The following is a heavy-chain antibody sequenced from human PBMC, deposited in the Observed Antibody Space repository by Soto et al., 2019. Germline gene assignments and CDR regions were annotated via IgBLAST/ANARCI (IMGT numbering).Heavy chain of an antibody. CDR1: GYTFSSYD. V-gene: IGHV1-8*01. Sequence: QVQLVQSGAEVKKPGASVKVSCKASGYTFSSYDINWVRQATGQGLEWMGWMNPTSGDTGYAQKFQGRVTMTWNTSITTAYMELYSLRSEDTAVYHCAKVSRRGSAIDFDYWGQGTLVTVSP. J-gene: IGHJ4*02. CDR3: AKVSRRGSAIDFDY. CDR2: MNPTSGDT. D-gene: IGHD3-10*01.